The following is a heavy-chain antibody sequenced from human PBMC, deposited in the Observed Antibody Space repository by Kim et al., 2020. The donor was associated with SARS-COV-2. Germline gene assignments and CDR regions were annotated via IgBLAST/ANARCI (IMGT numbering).Heavy chain of an antibody. CDR1: GFTFSRYG. V-gene: IGHV3-30-3*01. J-gene: IGHJ4*02. CDR2: ISFDGSNK. CDR3: ARGGWDDCGGGSCYQLPGF. D-gene: IGHD2-15*01. Sequence: GGSLRLSCAASGFTFSRYGMHWVRQAPGKGLEWVAVISFDGSNKYYGDSVEGRFSISRDNSKNTLYLQMNSLRSDDTAVYYCARGGWDDCGGGSCYQLPGFWGQGTLVTLSS.